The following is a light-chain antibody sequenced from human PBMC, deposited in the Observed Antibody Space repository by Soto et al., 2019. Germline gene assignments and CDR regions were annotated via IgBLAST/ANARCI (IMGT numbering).Light chain of an antibody. CDR3: QQRSSWPLT. CDR1: QSVSSSY. Sequence: EIVLTQSPGTLSLSPGERATLSCRASQSVSSSYLAWYQQKPGQAPRLLIYDVANWAVGIPARFSGSGSGTDFTLTITSLEPEDFAVYYCQQRSSWPLTFGGGTRVE. CDR2: DVA. V-gene: IGKV3D-20*02. J-gene: IGKJ4*01.